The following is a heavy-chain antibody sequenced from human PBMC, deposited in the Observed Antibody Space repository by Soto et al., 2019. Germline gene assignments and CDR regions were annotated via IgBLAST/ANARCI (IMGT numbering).Heavy chain of an antibody. J-gene: IGHJ3*02. Sequence: PGGSLRLSCAASGFSFGDYTMNWVRQAPGKGLEWLSSISSTSVYIDYADSLKGRFTISRDNAKNSLSLQMNSLRAEDTAVYYCARVLSAAATGALDIWGQGTMVTVSS. CDR2: ISSTSVYI. D-gene: IGHD3-16*02. CDR1: GFSFGDYT. V-gene: IGHV3-21*01. CDR3: ARVLSAAATGALDI.